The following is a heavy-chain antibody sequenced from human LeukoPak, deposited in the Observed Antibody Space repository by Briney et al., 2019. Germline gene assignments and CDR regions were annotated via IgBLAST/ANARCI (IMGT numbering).Heavy chain of an antibody. D-gene: IGHD3-10*01. CDR1: GGSISSSY. V-gene: IGHV4-59*01. Sequence: SETLSLTCTVSGGSISSSYWMSIRQPPGKGLEWIGYIYYSGSTNYNPSLKSRVIISVDTSKNQFSLKLSSVTPADTAVYYCARSRTTMVRCSPNWSFDFWGQGILVTVSS. CDR2: IYYSGST. CDR3: ARSRTTMVRCSPNWSFDF. J-gene: IGHJ4*02.